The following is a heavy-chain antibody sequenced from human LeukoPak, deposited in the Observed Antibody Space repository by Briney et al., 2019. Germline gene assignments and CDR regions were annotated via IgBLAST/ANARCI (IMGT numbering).Heavy chain of an antibody. CDR1: GYTFTSYA. CDR3: ARDCSSTSCYYYYGMDV. D-gene: IGHD2-2*01. Sequence: ASVKVSCKASGYTFTSYAMHWVRQAPGQRLEWMGWINAGNGNTKYSQKFQGRVTITMDTSASTAYMELSSLRSEDTAVYYCARDCSSTSCYYYYGMDVWGQGTTVTVSS. J-gene: IGHJ6*02. V-gene: IGHV1-3*01. CDR2: INAGNGNT.